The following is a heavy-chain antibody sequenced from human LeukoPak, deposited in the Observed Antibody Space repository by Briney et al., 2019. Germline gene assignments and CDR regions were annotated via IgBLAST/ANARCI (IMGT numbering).Heavy chain of an antibody. D-gene: IGHD2-21*02. CDR1: GYTFTSYG. CDR2: ISAYIGNT. Sequence: ASVKVSCKASGYTFTSYGISWVRQAPGQGLEWMGWISAYIGNTNYAQKLQGRVTMTTDTSTSTAYMELRSLRSGDTAVYYCARDAPRTMVVTSGWYFDLWGRGTLVTVSS. CDR3: ARDAPRTMVVTSGWYFDL. V-gene: IGHV1-18*01. J-gene: IGHJ2*01.